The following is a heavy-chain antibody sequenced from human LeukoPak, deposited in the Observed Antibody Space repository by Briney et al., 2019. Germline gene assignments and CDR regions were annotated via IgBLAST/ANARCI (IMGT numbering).Heavy chain of an antibody. J-gene: IGHJ4*02. CDR1: GFTFSTYS. CDR3: ARDNAGYDY. Sequence: GGSLRLSCAASGFTFSTYSMNWVRQAPGKGLEWVSYITSSSSPIYYADSVKGRFTISRDNAKNSLYLQMNSLRAEDTAVYYCARDNAGYDYWGQGTLVTVSS. V-gene: IGHV3-48*01. D-gene: IGHD5-12*01. CDR2: ITSSSSPI.